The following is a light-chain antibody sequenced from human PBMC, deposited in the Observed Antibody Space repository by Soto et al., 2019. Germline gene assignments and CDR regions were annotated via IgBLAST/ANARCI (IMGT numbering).Light chain of an antibody. CDR1: QSVSSN. Sequence: DIRMKQSPATLSLSTGGRATLSCRASQSVSSNLAWYQQKPGQAPRLLIQRASTRATGIPARFSGSGSGTEFTLTISSLQSEDFAVYFCQQYNNWPGTFGQGTNVAI. CDR3: QQYNNWPGT. V-gene: IGKV3-15*01. CDR2: RAS. J-gene: IGKJ1*01.